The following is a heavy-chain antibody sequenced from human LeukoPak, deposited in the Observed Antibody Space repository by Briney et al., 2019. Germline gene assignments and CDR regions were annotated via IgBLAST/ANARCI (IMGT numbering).Heavy chain of an antibody. CDR1: GLTFSSDY. CDR3: ARDGEWDYGDELDY. CDR2: TYSGGTT. Sequence: PGGSLRLSCAVSGLTFSSDYINWVRQAPGKGLEWVSVTYSGGTTSYSDSVKGRFIVSRDNSKNTLYLQMNSLRAEDTAVYYCARDGEWDYGDELDYWGQGTLVTVSS. V-gene: IGHV3-66*01. D-gene: IGHD4-17*01. J-gene: IGHJ4*02.